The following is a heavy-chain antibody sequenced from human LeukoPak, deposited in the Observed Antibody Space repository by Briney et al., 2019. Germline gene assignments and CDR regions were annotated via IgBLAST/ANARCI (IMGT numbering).Heavy chain of an antibody. J-gene: IGHJ4*02. CDR1: GGSISSYY. V-gene: IGHV4-59*01. D-gene: IGHD3-10*01. CDR2: IYYSGST. CDR3: ARGGHYGSGSYGNY. Sequence: NPSETLSLTCTVSGGSISSYYWSWIRQPPGKGLEWIGYIYYSGSTNYNPSLKSRVTISVDTSKNQFSLKLSSVTAADTAVYYCARGGHYGSGSYGNYWGQGTLVTVSS.